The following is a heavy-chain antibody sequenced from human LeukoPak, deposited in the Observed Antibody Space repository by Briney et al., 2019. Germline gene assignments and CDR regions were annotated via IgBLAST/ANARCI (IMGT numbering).Heavy chain of an antibody. V-gene: IGHV1-18*01. D-gene: IGHD2-15*01. CDR3: ARVELYCSGGSCYSDY. CDR1: GYTFTSYG. CDR2: ISAYNGNT. Sequence: ASVKVSCKASGYTFTSYGISWVRQAPGQGLEWMGGISAYNGNTNYAQKLQGRVTMTTDTSTSTAYMELRSLRSDDTAVYYCARVELYCSGGSCYSDYWGQGTLVTVSS. J-gene: IGHJ4*02.